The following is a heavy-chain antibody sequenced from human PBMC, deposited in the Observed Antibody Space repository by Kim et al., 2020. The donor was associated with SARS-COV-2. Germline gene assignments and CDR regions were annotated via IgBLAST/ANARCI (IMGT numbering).Heavy chain of an antibody. V-gene: IGHV3-23*01. J-gene: IGHJ4*02. D-gene: IGHD3-10*01. Sequence: VNVHFTISGDSSKNTLYLQMNSLRAEDTAVYYCARDGRGAYFYGSGSFYYWGQGTLVTVSS. CDR3: ARDGRGAYFYGSGSFYY.